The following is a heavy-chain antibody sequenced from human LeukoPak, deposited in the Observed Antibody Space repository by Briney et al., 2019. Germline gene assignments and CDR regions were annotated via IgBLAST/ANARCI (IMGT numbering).Heavy chain of an antibody. J-gene: IGHJ5*02. CDR3: ARSPGSYRNWFDP. CDR2: IYYSGST. V-gene: IGHV4-39*01. CDR1: GGSISSSSYY. Sequence: PSETLSLTCTVSGGSISSSSYYWGWIRQPPGKGLEWIGSIYYSGSTYYNPSLKSRVTISVDTSKNQFSLKLSSVTAADTAVYYCARSPGSYRNWFDPWGQGTLVTVSS. D-gene: IGHD1-26*01.